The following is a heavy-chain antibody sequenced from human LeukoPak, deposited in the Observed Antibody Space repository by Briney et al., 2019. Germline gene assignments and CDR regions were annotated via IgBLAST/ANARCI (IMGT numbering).Heavy chain of an antibody. D-gene: IGHD3/OR15-3a*01. Sequence: PSETLSLTCTVSGYSISSGYYWGWIRQPPGKGLEWIGSIYHSGSTYYNPSLKSRVTISVDTSKNQFSLKVSSVTAADTAVYYCAARTGWQKLTRFDYWGQGTLVTVSS. CDR1: GYSISSGYY. CDR2: IYHSGST. V-gene: IGHV4-38-2*02. CDR3: AARTGWQKLTRFDY. J-gene: IGHJ4*02.